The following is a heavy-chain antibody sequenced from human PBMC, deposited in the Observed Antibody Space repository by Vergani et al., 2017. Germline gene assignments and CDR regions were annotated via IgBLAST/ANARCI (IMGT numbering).Heavy chain of an antibody. CDR1: GFTFNIYG. Sequence: QVPLVESGGGVVQPWGSLRLSCAASGFTFNIYGLHWVRQAPGKGLEWVAFIRYDGSDKYYADSVKGRFTISGDNSRNTLYLQMNSLRADDTAVYYCAKELTTVTIPNYFDYWGQGTLVTVSS. J-gene: IGHJ4*02. CDR2: IRYDGSDK. D-gene: IGHD4-17*01. V-gene: IGHV3-30*02. CDR3: AKELTTVTIPNYFDY.